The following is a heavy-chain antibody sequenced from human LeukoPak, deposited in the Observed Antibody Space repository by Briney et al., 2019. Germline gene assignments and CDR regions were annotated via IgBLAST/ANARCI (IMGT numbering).Heavy chain of an antibody. Sequence: GASVKVSCKASGYTFTSYGISWVRQAPGQGLEWLGWISAYNGHTNYAQKFQGRVTMTTDTSTSTAYMELRSLRSDDTAVYYCARGGRWELPRPYAFDIWGQGTIVTVS. CDR1: GYTFTSYG. CDR3: ARGGRWELPRPYAFDI. J-gene: IGHJ3*02. CDR2: ISAYNGHT. D-gene: IGHD1-26*01. V-gene: IGHV1-18*01.